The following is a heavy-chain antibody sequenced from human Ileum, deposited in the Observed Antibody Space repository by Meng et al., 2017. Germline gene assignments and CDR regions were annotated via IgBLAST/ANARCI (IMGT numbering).Heavy chain of an antibody. V-gene: IGHV3-23*01. CDR3: AKDQRCSGSPFYGMDV. Sequence: GESLKISCAASGFTFSSYAMSWVRQAPGKGLEWVSAISGSGGSTYYADSVKGRFTISRDNSKNTLYLQMNSLRAEDTAVYYCAKDQRCSGSPFYGMDVWGQGTTVTVSS. J-gene: IGHJ6*02. CDR2: ISGSGGST. D-gene: IGHD1-26*01. CDR1: GFTFSSYA.